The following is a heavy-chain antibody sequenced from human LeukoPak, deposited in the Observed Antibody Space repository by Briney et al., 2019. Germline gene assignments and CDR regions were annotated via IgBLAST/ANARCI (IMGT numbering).Heavy chain of an antibody. D-gene: IGHD3-9*01. CDR1: GYTFTSYG. Sequence: GASVKVSCKASGYTFTSYGINWVRQAPGQGLEWMGWISAYNGNTNYAQKLQGRVTMTTDTSTSTAYIELRSLRSDDTAVYYCARRTTYYDILTGYYTDWFDPWGQGTLVTVSS. CDR3: ARRTTYYDILTGYYTDWFDP. J-gene: IGHJ5*02. V-gene: IGHV1-18*01. CDR2: ISAYNGNT.